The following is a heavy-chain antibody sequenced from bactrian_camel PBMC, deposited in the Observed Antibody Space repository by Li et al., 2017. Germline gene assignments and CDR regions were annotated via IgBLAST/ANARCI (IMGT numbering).Heavy chain of an antibody. CDR3: ATQVERSYTDFGY. Sequence: HVQLVESGGGSVQAGGSLRISCEASGYTLSPNCMGWFRQAPGKEREGIAAIRNSGGEAWYHDSVKGRFTSSRDNAKNTVYLQMNSLKSEDTALYYCATQVERSYTDFGYWGQGTQVTVS. CDR1: GYTLSPNC. V-gene: IGHV3-3*01. D-gene: IGHD3*01. J-gene: IGHJ6*01. CDR2: IRNSGGEA.